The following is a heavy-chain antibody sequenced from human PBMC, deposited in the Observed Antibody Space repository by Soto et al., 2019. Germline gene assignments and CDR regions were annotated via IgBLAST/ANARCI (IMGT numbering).Heavy chain of an antibody. CDR1: GGTFSSYA. D-gene: IGHD3-10*01. Sequence: SVKVSCKASGGTFSSYAISWVRQAPGQGLEWMGGIIPIFGTANYAQKFQGRVTITADESTSTAYMELSSLRSEDTAVYYCARAYYGSGSYRNYYYGMDVWGQGTTVTVS. CDR2: IIPIFGTA. V-gene: IGHV1-69*13. J-gene: IGHJ6*02. CDR3: ARAYYGSGSYRNYYYGMDV.